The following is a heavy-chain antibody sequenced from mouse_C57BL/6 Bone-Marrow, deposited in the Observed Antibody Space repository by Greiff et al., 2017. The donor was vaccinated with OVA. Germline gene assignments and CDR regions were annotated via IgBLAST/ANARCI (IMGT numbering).Heavy chain of an antibody. CDR3: AREGGGYDDGYFDY. D-gene: IGHD2-2*01. Sequence: QVQLKQSGPELVKPGASVKLSCKASGYSFTSYYIHWVKQRPGQGLEWIGWIYPGSGNTKYNEKFKGKATLTADTSSSTAYMQRSSLTSEDSAVYCCAREGGGYDDGYFDYWGQGTTLTVSS. CDR2: IYPGSGNT. V-gene: IGHV1-66*01. J-gene: IGHJ2*01. CDR1: GYSFTSYY.